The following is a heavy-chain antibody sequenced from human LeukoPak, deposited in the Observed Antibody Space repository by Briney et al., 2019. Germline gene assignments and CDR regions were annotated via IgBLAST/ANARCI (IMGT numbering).Heavy chain of an antibody. D-gene: IGHD4-17*01. Sequence: ASVKVSCKASGYTFTSYGISWVRQAPGQGLEWMGWIGAYNGNTNYAQKLQGRVTMTTDTSTSTAYMELRSLRSDDTAVYYCASQSGVLYGDYDEDAFDIWGQGTMVTVSS. CDR1: GYTFTSYG. V-gene: IGHV1-18*01. CDR3: ASQSGVLYGDYDEDAFDI. J-gene: IGHJ3*02. CDR2: IGAYNGNT.